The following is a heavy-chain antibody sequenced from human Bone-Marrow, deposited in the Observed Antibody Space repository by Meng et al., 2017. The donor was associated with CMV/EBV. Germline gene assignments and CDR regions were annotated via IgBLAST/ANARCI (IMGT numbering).Heavy chain of an antibody. CDR1: GFTFSSYG. D-gene: IGHD4-11*01. J-gene: IGHJ4*02. CDR3: AREQYYFDY. Sequence: GESLKISCAASGFTFSSYGMHWVRQAPGKGLEWVAVISSDGSNKYYADSVKGRFTISRDNSKNTLYLQMNSLRAEDTAVYYCAREQYYFDYWGQGTLVTVSS. CDR2: ISSDGSNK. V-gene: IGHV3-30*19.